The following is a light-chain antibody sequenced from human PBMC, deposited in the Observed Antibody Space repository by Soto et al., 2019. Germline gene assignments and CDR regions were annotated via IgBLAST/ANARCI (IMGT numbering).Light chain of an antibody. V-gene: IGLV2-14*01. CDR1: SSDVGGFEY. CDR3: GSITRSSTSV. CDR2: DVT. J-gene: IGLJ1*01. Sequence: QSALSQPASVSGSPGQSITISCTGTSSDVGGFEYVSWYQHQPGKAPKLIIYDVTKRPSGVSNRFSGSKSGNTASLTNSGIQAEDEGDYYCGSITRSSTSVFGTGTKVTVL.